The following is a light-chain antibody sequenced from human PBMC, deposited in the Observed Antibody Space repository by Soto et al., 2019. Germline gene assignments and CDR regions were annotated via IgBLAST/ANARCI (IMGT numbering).Light chain of an antibody. CDR2: GNS. V-gene: IGLV1-40*01. J-gene: IGLJ3*02. Sequence: QSVLKQPPSVSGAPGHRVTISCTWSSSNIGAGYDVHWYQQLPGTAPKLLIYGNSNRPSGVPDRFSGSKSGTSASLAFTGLQAEDEADYYCQSYDSSLSGPRVFGGGTKLTVL. CDR3: QSYDSSLSGPRV. CDR1: SSNIGAGYD.